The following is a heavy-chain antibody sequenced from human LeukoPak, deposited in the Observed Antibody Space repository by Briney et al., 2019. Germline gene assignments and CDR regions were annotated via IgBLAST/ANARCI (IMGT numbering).Heavy chain of an antibody. Sequence: SETLSLTCTVSGGSISSYYWSWIRQPPGKGLEWIGYIYYSGSTNYNPSLKSRVTISVDTSKNQFSLKLSSVTAADTAVYYCARHLELPGTGFDYWGQGTLVTVSS. D-gene: IGHD1-26*01. J-gene: IGHJ4*02. CDR2: IYYSGST. CDR1: GGSISSYY. CDR3: ARHLELPGTGFDY. V-gene: IGHV4-59*01.